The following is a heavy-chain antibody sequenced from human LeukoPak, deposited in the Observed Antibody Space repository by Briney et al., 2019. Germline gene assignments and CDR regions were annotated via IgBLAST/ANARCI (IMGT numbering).Heavy chain of an antibody. CDR3: ARGGGLGVLLWFGELLY. CDR2: ISSSGSTI. J-gene: IGHJ4*02. Sequence: GGSLRLSCAASGFTFSSYEMNWVRQAPGKGLEWVSYISSSGSTIYYADSVKGRFTISRDNSKNTLYLQMNSLRAEDTAVYYCARGGGLGVLLWFGELLYWGQGTLVTVSS. CDR1: GFTFSSYE. V-gene: IGHV3-48*03. D-gene: IGHD3-10*01.